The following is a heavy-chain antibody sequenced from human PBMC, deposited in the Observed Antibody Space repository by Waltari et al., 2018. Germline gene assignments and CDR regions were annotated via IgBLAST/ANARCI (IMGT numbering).Heavy chain of an antibody. CDR3: ARSYSGSYYLPGDY. CDR2: INPNRGGT. D-gene: IGHD1-26*01. V-gene: IGHV1-2*02. Sequence: QVQLVQSGAEVKKPGASVKVPCKASGYTLPGYYMHWLRQAPGQGLEWMGWINPNRGGTNYAQKFKGRVTMTRDTSISTAYMELSRLRSDDTAVYYCARSYSGSYYLPGDYWGQGTLVTVSS. CDR1: GYTLPGYY. J-gene: IGHJ4*02.